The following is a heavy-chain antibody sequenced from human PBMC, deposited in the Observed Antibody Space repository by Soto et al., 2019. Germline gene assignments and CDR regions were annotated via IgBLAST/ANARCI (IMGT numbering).Heavy chain of an antibody. CDR1: GSSVGSGFY. V-gene: IGHV4-38-2*02. J-gene: IGHJ4*02. Sequence: SETLSLTFAVSGSSVGSGFYWGWFRQSPGKGLEWIGNVYLSGNAYYNPSLRNRVTISMDTSKNEVSLRLSHVTAADTAVYYCAKDLWGSGYPFDYWGQGTLVTVSS. CDR3: AKDLWGSGYPFDY. CDR2: VYLSGNA. D-gene: IGHD3-16*01.